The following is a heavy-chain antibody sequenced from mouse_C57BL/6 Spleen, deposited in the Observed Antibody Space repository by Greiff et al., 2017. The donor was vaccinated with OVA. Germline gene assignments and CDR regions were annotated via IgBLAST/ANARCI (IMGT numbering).Heavy chain of an antibody. CDR2: ISSGGDYI. CDR3: TRGGGNYPLAMDD. Sequence: DVMLVESGEGLVKPGGSLKLSCAASGFTFSSYAMSWVRQTPEKRLEWVAYISSGGDYIYYADTVKGRFTSSRDNARNTLYRQMSSLKSEDTAMYYCTRGGGNYPLAMDDWGQGTSGTVSS. J-gene: IGHJ4*01. CDR1: GFTFSSYA. V-gene: IGHV5-9-1*02. D-gene: IGHD2-1*01.